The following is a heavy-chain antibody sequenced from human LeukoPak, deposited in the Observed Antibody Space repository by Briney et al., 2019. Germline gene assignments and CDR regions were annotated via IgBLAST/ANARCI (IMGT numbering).Heavy chain of an antibody. CDR1: GGPITTTNY. D-gene: IGHD1-26*01. V-gene: IGHV4-4*02. CDR3: SRESGPYCPFGH. Sequence: PSGTLSLTRGVSGGPITTTNYWSWVRQPPGGGLEWIGEISLTGRTHYNPSLKSRVNISIDESKNHLYLNLASVTAADTAVYYCSRESGPYCPFGHWGQGTLVAVTS. CDR2: ISLTGRT. J-gene: IGHJ5*02.